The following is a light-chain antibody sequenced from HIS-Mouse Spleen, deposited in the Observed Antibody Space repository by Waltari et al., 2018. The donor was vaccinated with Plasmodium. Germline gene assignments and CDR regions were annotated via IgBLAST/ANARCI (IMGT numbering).Light chain of an antibody. CDR1: KSVDQY. CDR2: QDS. Sequence: SYELTQPPSVSVSPGQTARITCHGDKSVDQYACWYQRKPGQSPVLVIYQDSKRPSGIPERFSGSNSGNTATLTISGTQAMDEADYYCQAWDSSTAWVFGGGTKLTVL. CDR3: QAWDSSTAWV. J-gene: IGLJ2*01. V-gene: IGLV3-1*01.